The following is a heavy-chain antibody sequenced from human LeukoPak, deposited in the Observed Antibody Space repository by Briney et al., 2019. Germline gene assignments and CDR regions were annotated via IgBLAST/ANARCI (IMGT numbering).Heavy chain of an antibody. CDR1: GDSVSSDSAA. J-gene: IGHJ3*02. CDR2: TYYRSTWYN. D-gene: IGHD2-21*02. Sequence: SQTLSLTCAISGDSVSSDSAAWNWIRQSPSRGLEWLARTYYRSTWYNVYAVSVKSRITINPDTSKNQLSLQLKSVSPEDTAVYYCAREVTDAFDIWGQGTMVTVSS. V-gene: IGHV6-1*01. CDR3: AREVTDAFDI.